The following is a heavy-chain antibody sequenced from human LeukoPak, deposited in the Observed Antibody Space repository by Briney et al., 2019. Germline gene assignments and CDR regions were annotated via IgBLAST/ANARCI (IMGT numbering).Heavy chain of an antibody. CDR1: GFTVSSNY. CDR3: ARNPNLSAYCGGDCYPGAFDI. Sequence: QPGGSLRLSCAASGFTVSSNYMSWVRQAPGKGLEWVSVIYSGGSTYYADSVKGRFTISRDNSKNTLYLQMNSLRAEDTAVYYCARNPNLSAYCGGDCYPGAFDIWGQGTMVTVSS. CDR2: IYSGGST. V-gene: IGHV3-66*01. D-gene: IGHD2-21*02. J-gene: IGHJ3*02.